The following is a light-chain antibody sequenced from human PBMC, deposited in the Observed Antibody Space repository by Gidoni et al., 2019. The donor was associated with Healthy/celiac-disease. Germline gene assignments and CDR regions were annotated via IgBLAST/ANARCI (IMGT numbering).Light chain of an antibody. CDR2: LGS. J-gene: IGKJ5*01. V-gene: IGKV2-28*01. CDR1: QSLLHSNGYNY. CDR3: MQALQTSPT. Sequence: IEMPQSPLSLLVTPGEPASISCRSSQSLLHSNGYNYLDWYLQKPGQSPQLLIYLGSNRASGVPDRFSGSGSGTDFTLKISRVEAEDVGDYYCMQALQTSPTFGQGTRLEIK.